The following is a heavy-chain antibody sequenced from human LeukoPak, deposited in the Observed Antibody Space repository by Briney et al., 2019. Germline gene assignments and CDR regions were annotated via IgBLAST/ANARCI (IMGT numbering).Heavy chain of an antibody. Sequence: GGSLRLSCAASGFTFSSYSMNWVRQAPGKGLEWVSSISSSSSYIYYADSVQVGFTISRDNAKNSLYLQMNSMRAEDTAVYYCAGRYGDYVYWGQGTLVTVSS. V-gene: IGHV3-21*01. D-gene: IGHD4-17*01. J-gene: IGHJ4*02. CDR3: AGRYGDYVY. CDR1: GFTFSSYS. CDR2: ISSSSSYI.